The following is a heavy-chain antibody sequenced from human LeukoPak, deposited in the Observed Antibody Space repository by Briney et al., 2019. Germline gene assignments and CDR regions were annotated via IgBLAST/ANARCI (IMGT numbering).Heavy chain of an antibody. J-gene: IGHJ4*02. D-gene: IGHD6-13*01. V-gene: IGHV1-2*06. CDR2: INLYSGDT. Sequence: GASVKVSCKASGYTFTGYHIHWVRQAPGQGLEWMGRINLYSGDTNFALKFQGRVTMTRDTSITTAYMDLSSLTPDDTAVYFCARDQGSLTRSWYTGYWGQGTQVTVSS. CDR1: GYTFTGYH. CDR3: ARDQGSLTRSWYTGY.